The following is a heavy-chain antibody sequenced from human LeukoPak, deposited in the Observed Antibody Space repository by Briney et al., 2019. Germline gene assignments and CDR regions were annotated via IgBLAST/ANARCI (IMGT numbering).Heavy chain of an antibody. J-gene: IGHJ6*04. D-gene: IGHD1-1*01. CDR3: ARDGLSTTGTTWEDYYYYGMDV. Sequence: AASVKVSCKASGYTFTSYAMHWVRQAPGQWLEWMGWINAGNGNTKYSQKFQGRVTITRDTSASTAYMELSSLRSEDTAVYYCARDGLSTTGTTWEDYYYYGMDVWGKGTTVTVSS. CDR1: GYTFTSYA. CDR2: INAGNGNT. V-gene: IGHV1-3*01.